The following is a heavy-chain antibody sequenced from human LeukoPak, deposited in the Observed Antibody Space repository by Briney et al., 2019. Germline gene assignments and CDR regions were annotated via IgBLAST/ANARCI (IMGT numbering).Heavy chain of an antibody. D-gene: IGHD3-22*01. J-gene: IGHJ4*02. CDR1: GYTFTSYG. V-gene: IGHV1-46*01. CDR3: ARERADYYDSSGYKY. Sequence: GASVKVSCKASGYTFTSYGISWVRQAPGQGLEWMGMINPSGGSTSYAQKFQGRVTMTRDMSTSTVYMELSSLRSEDTAVYYCARERADYYDSSGYKYWGQGTLVTVSS. CDR2: INPSGGST.